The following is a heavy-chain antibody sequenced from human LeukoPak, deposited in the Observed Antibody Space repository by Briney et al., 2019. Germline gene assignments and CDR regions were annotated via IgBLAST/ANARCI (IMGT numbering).Heavy chain of an antibody. CDR1: GFTFSDYY. V-gene: IGHV3-11*04. CDR2: ISSSGSTI. J-gene: IGHJ4*02. Sequence: GGSLRLSCAASGFTFSDYYMSWIRQAPGKGLEWVSYISSSGSTIYYADSVKGRFTISRDNAKNSLYLQMNSLRAEDTAVYYCARDSGSSWYPDYFDYWGQGTLVTVSS. D-gene: IGHD6-13*01. CDR3: ARDSGSSWYPDYFDY.